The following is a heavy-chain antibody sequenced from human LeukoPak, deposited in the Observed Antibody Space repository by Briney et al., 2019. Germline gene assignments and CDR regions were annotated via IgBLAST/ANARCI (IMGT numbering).Heavy chain of an antibody. CDR3: ARGKSGSDTRLFDC. CDR1: GGSISSGGSH. CDR2: IYYSGST. Sequence: SETLSLTCTVSGGSISSGGSHWSWIRQHPGRALEWIGYIYYSGSTYYNPSLKSRATISVDTSKNQFSLKVTSVTAADTAVYYCARGKSGSDTRLFDCWGQGTLVTVSS. V-gene: IGHV4-31*03. J-gene: IGHJ4*02. D-gene: IGHD5-12*01.